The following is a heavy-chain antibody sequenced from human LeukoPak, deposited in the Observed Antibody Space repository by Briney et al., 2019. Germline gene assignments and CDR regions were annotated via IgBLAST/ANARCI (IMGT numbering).Heavy chain of an antibody. Sequence: GGSLRLSCAASGFTFSSYWMSWVRQAPGKGLEWVANIEQDGSEKHYVDSVKGRFTISRDNAKNSLYLQMNSLRAEDTAVYYCAKRFDSSGQTKSFDYWGQGTLVTVSS. CDR1: GFTFSSYW. D-gene: IGHD3-22*01. CDR3: AKRFDSSGQTKSFDY. J-gene: IGHJ4*02. V-gene: IGHV3-7*01. CDR2: IEQDGSEK.